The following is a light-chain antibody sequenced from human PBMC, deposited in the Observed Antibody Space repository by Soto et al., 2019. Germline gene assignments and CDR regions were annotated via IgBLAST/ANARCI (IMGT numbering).Light chain of an antibody. CDR1: QSISSS. CDR3: QHYNSYSEA. V-gene: IGKV3-15*01. Sequence: EVVMTQSPATLSVSPGESATLSCRASQSISSSKLAWYQQNPGQAPRLLLFGVSNRATGIPARFSGSGSGTEFTLTISSLQPDDFATYYCQHYNSYSEAFGQGTKVDI. CDR2: GVS. J-gene: IGKJ1*01.